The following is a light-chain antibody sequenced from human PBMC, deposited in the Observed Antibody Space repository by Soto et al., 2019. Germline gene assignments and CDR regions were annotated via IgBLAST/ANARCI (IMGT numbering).Light chain of an antibody. J-gene: IGKJ1*01. CDR2: GAS. CDR3: QHYNNWPPWT. Sequence: EIVMTQSPATLSVSPGERATLSCRASQSVSSNSAWYQQKPGQAPRLLIYGASTRATGIPARFSGSRSGTEFTLTISSLQSEDFAIYYCQHYNNWPPWTFGQGTKVEIK. CDR1: QSVSSN. V-gene: IGKV3-15*01.